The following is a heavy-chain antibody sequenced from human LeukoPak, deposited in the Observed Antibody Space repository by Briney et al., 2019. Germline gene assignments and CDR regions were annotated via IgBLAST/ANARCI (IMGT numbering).Heavy chain of an antibody. J-gene: IGHJ5*02. Sequence: PSETLSLTCTVSGGSISSGSYYWSWIRQPAGKGLEWIGRIYTSGSTNYNPSLKSRVTISVDTSKNQFSLKLSSVTAADTAVYYCARGGYDFWSGYSNWFDPWGQGTLVTVSS. V-gene: IGHV4-61*02. D-gene: IGHD3-3*01. CDR2: IYTSGST. CDR1: GGSISSGSYY. CDR3: ARGGYDFWSGYSNWFDP.